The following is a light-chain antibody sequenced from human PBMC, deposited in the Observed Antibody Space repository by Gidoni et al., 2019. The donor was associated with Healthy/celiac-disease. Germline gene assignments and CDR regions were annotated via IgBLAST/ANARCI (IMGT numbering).Light chain of an antibody. V-gene: IGLV1-44*01. CDR3: AAWDDSLNGHVV. CDR2: SNN. J-gene: IGLJ2*01. CDR1: SPNIGSNP. Sequence: SVLTQPPSASGTPGQRVTISCSGSSPNIGSNPVNWYQQLPGTAPKLLIYSNNQRPSGVPDRFSGSKSGTSASLAISGLQSEDEADYYCAAWDDSLNGHVVFGGGTKLTVL.